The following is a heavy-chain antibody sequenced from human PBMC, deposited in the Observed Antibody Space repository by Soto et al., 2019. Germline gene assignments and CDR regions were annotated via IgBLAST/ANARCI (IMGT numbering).Heavy chain of an antibody. Sequence: VQLVESGGGLVKPGGSLRLSCAVSGFTFNGAWMNWVRQAPGKGLEWVGRIKVTADDGPTDYAAPVKDRFTISADDSKSTLYLQMNSLKTEDTAVYYCPSHPIESRGFYFDYWGQGTLVTVSS. V-gene: IGHV3-15*07. CDR1: GFTFNGAW. CDR2: IKVTADDGPT. J-gene: IGHJ4*02. D-gene: IGHD3-22*01. CDR3: PSHPIESRGFYFDY.